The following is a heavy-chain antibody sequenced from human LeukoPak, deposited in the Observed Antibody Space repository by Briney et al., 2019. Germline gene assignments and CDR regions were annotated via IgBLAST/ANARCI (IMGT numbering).Heavy chain of an antibody. V-gene: IGHV4-59*01. CDR1: GGSISSYY. CDR3: AREGSYYRFDY. D-gene: IGHD1-26*01. J-gene: IGHJ4*02. Sequence: SETLSLTCTASGGSISSYYWSWIRQPPGKGLEWIGYIYYSGSTNYNPSLKSRVTISVDTSKNQFSLKLSSVTAADTAVYYCAREGSYYRFDYWGQGTLVTVSS. CDR2: IYYSGST.